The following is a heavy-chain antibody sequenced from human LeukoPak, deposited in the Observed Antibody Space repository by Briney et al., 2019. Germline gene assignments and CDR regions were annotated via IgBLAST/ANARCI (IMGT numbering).Heavy chain of an antibody. V-gene: IGHV4-38-2*02. CDR1: GYSISSNYY. CDR2: IYHSGST. D-gene: IGHD3-9*01. Sequence: SETLSLTCIVSGYSISSNYYWGWIRQPPGKGLEWIGSIYHSGSTYYNPSLKSRVTISVDTSKNQFSLKLSSVTAADTAVYYCARAIVLGIRYFDWYDLWGQGTLVTVSS. CDR3: ARAIVLGIRYFDWYDL. J-gene: IGHJ5*02.